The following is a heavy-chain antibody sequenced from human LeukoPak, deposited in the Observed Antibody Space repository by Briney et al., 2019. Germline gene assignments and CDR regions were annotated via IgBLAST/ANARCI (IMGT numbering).Heavy chain of an antibody. CDR1: GGSISSYY. Sequence: SETLSLTCTVSGGSISSYYWSWIRQPAGKGLEWIGRIYTSGSTNYNPSLKSRVTMSVDTSKNQFSLKLSSVTAADTAVYYCARGYSSSWRYDYYYYMDVWGKGTTVTVSS. J-gene: IGHJ6*03. CDR2: IYTSGST. CDR3: ARGYSSSWRYDYYYYMDV. D-gene: IGHD6-13*01. V-gene: IGHV4-4*07.